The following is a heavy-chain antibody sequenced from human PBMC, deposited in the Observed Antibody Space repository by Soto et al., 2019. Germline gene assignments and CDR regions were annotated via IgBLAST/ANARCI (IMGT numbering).Heavy chain of an antibody. D-gene: IGHD1-7*01. CDR1: GLTFSNYA. V-gene: IGHV3-23*01. CDR2: MSGSSSTT. Sequence: EVRLLESGGGLVKPGGSLRLSCATSGLTFSNYAMSWVRQAPGGGLEWVSSMSGSSSTTYYADSVRGRCTISRDRSKNTLYLQMSRLRAEDTALYYCAKNQERELPRVIDFWGQGTLVTVSS. J-gene: IGHJ4*02. CDR3: AKNQERELPRVIDF.